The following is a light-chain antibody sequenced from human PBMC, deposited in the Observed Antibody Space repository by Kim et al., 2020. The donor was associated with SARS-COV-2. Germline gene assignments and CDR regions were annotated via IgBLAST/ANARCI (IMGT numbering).Light chain of an antibody. Sequence: SPGESATVSCRGSSSLSTNLAGYQQKPGRAPRLLLNGANARAYGVPARFSGSGAGTEFTLTITSLQPEDSGVYYCQQYSVWPPLTFGGGTKVDIK. CDR1: SSLSTN. J-gene: IGKJ4*01. CDR3: QQYSVWPPLT. CDR2: GAN. V-gene: IGKV3-15*01.